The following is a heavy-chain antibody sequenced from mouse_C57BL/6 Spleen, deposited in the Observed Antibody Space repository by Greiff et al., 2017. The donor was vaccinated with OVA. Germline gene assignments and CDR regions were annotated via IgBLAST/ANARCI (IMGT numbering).Heavy chain of an antibody. J-gene: IGHJ1*03. CDR2: IDPETGGP. Sequence: VQLQQSGAELVRPGASVTLSCKASGYTFTDYEMHWVKQTPVHGLEWIGAIDPETGGPAYNQKFKGKAILTADKSSRTAYMELRSLTSEDSAVYYGTRGGYSNYVERYFDVWGTGTTVTVSS. D-gene: IGHD2-5*01. CDR1: GYTFTDYE. CDR3: TRGGYSNYVERYFDV. V-gene: IGHV1-15*01.